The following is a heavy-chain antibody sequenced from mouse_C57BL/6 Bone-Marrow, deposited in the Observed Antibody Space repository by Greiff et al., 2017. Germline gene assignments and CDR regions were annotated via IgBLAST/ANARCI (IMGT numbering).Heavy chain of an antibody. Sequence: QVQLQQPGAELVKPGASVKLSCKASGYTFTSYWMHWVKQRPGRGLEWIGRIDPNSGGTKYNEKFKSKATLTVDKPSSTAYMQLSSLTSEDSAVYYGARSQALTTVVADYYAMDYGGQGTSVTVSS. V-gene: IGHV1-72*01. J-gene: IGHJ4*01. CDR2: IDPNSGGT. CDR3: ARSQALTTVVADYYAMDY. D-gene: IGHD1-1*01. CDR1: GYTFTSYW.